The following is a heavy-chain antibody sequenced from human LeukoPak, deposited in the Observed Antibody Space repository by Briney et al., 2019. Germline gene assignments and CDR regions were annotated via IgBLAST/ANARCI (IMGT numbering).Heavy chain of an antibody. CDR1: GGSISSDY. J-gene: IGHJ4*02. V-gene: IGHV4-59*08. CDR3: ATRGY. D-gene: IGHD3-10*01. Sequence: PSETLSLTCTVSGGSISSDYWQWIRQPPGKGLEWVGYIYNSGNNHYNSSLKSRVTISIDTSKNQFSLKLASVTAADTAVNYCATRGYWGQGTLVAVSS. CDR2: IYNSGNN.